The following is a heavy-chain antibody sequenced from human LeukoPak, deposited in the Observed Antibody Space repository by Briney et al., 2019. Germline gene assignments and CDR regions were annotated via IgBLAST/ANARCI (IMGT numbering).Heavy chain of an antibody. CDR3: ARDRVVVTATNFDY. Sequence: GASVKVFCRASGYTFTSYGIRGVRQARGQGHEWMGWISAYNGNTNYAQKLQGGVTMTTDTSTSTAYMELRSLRSDDTAVYYCARDRVVVTATNFDYWGQGTLVTVSS. D-gene: IGHD2-21*02. CDR1: GYTFTSYG. V-gene: IGHV1-18*01. CDR2: ISAYNGNT. J-gene: IGHJ4*02.